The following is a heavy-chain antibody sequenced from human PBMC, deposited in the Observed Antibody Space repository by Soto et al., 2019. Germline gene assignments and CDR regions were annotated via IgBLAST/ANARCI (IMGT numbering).Heavy chain of an antibody. J-gene: IGHJ6*02. CDR2: VYYSGTT. Sequence: SETLSLTCTVSGCSINSGSYYWSWIRQRPGKGLEWIGYVYYSGTTYYNPSLKSRITISVDTSKNQFSLRLSSVTAADTAMYYCARDQVGNYYGMDVWGQGTTVTVSS. CDR1: GCSINSGSYY. V-gene: IGHV4-31*03. CDR3: ARDQVGNYYGMDV.